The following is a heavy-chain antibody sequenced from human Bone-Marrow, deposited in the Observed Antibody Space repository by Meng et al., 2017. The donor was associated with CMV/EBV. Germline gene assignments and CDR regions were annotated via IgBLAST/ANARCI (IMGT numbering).Heavy chain of an antibody. CDR2: IYYSGSA. D-gene: IGHD6-6*01. Sequence: SETLSLTCTVSGGSISSYYWSWIRQPPGKGLEWIGYIYYSGSAGYNPSLKSRVTLSVDTSKNQFTLKLSSVTTADTAVYYCAREVPRAARRSLDFWGQGTRVTVYS. CDR1: GGSISSYY. CDR3: AREVPRAARRSLDF. V-gene: IGHV4-59*01. J-gene: IGHJ4*02.